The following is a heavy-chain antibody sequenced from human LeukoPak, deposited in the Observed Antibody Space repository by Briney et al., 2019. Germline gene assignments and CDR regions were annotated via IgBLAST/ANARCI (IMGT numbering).Heavy chain of an antibody. D-gene: IGHD3-22*01. Sequence: GGSLRLSCAASGFTFSSYSMNWVRQAPGKGLEWVGRIKSKTDGGTTDYAAPVKGRFTISRDDSKNTLYLQMNSLKTEDTAVYYCTTGTGITMIPYAFDIWGQGTMVTVSS. CDR3: TTGTGITMIPYAFDI. CDR1: GFTFSSYS. J-gene: IGHJ3*02. V-gene: IGHV3-15*01. CDR2: IKSKTDGGTT.